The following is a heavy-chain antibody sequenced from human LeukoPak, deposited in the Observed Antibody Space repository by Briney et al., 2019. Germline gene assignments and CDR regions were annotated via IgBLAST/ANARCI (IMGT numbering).Heavy chain of an antibody. J-gene: IGHJ4*02. D-gene: IGHD2-2*01. CDR2: INTDGSSA. CDR1: GFTFSSYW. CDR3: AKDAPVNIVVVPAANS. V-gene: IGHV3-74*01. Sequence: GGSLRLSCAASGFTFSSYWMHWVRQAPGQGLVWVSLINTDGSSATYADSVKGRFTISRDNARNTLYLQMNSLRAEDTAVYYCAKDAPVNIVVVPAANSWGQGTLVTVSS.